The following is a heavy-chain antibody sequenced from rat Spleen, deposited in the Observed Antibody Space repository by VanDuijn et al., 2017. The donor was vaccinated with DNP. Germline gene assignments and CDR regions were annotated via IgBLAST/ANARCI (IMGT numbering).Heavy chain of an antibody. Sequence: EVQLVESGGGSVQPGSPLKLSCAASGFSFRSNWLNWIRQAPGKGLEWVASITPDGSTTYYPDTVKGRFMISKDDARNTGYLQMNSLRSEDTATYYCTRQLGLDYWGQGVMVTVSS. CDR2: ITPDGSTT. J-gene: IGHJ2*01. CDR3: TRQLGLDY. V-gene: IGHV5-35*01. D-gene: IGHD5-1*01. CDR1: GFSFRSNW.